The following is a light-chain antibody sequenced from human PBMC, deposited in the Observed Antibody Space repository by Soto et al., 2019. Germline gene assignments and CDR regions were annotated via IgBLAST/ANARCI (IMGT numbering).Light chain of an antibody. CDR1: SSTVGGFNV. CDR3: CSYVGATTYV. V-gene: IGLV2-23*01. Sequence: ALTQPASVSGSPGQSITISCTGTSSTVGGFNVVSWYQQHPGKAPKVIIYEGIKRPSGVSNRFSGSNSGSTASLTISGLQAEDEADYYCCSYVGATTYVFGTGTKVTVL. CDR2: EGI. J-gene: IGLJ1*01.